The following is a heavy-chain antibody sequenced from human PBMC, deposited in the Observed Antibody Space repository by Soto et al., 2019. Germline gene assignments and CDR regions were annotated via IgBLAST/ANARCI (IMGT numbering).Heavy chain of an antibody. CDR3: AGGGTPIDY. J-gene: IGHJ4*02. D-gene: IGHD3-16*01. CDR2: ISAYNGNT. CDR1: GYTFTNFG. Sequence: QVQLVQSGAEVKKPGASVKVSCKASGYTFTNFGISWVRQAPGQGLEWMGWISAYNGNTNYAQNFQGRVTMTTDTPTRTAYMERGSLESDDTAVYYCAGGGTPIDYWGQGTLVTVSS. V-gene: IGHV1-18*01.